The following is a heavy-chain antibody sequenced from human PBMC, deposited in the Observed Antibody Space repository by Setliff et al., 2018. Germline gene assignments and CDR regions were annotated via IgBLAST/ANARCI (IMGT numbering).Heavy chain of an antibody. CDR3: ATTLEGCGDDCWTIKH. CDR2: INTGSGVA. V-gene: IGHV1-3*04. D-gene: IGHD2-21*02. CDR1: GYTFNIYP. J-gene: IGHJ1*01. Sequence: ASVKVSCKASGYTFNIYPMHWVRQAPGQRPEWMGWINTGSGVARYSHNFQGRVTFTRDTSATTAYMDLSSLMSEDTAVYYCATTLEGCGDDCWTIKHWGQGALVTVSS.